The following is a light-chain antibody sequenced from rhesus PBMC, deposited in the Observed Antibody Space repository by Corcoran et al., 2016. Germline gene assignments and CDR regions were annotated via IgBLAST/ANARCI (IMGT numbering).Light chain of an antibody. V-gene: IGLV2S7*01. CDR1: SSDVGGYNY. J-gene: IGLJ1*01. CDR2: DVN. CDR3: SSYTTSDTYI. Sequence: QSAPTQPPSVSGSTGQSVTISCTGTSSDVGGYNYVSWYQQHPGKAPKLVIYDVNKRPSGVSDRFSGSKSGNTASLTISGLQTEDETYYYCSSYTTSDTYIFGAGTRLTVL.